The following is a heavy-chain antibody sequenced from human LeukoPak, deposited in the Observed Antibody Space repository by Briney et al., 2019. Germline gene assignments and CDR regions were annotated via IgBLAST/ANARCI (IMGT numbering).Heavy chain of an antibody. CDR2: IYSSGST. D-gene: IGHD3-3*01. V-gene: IGHV4-4*08. CDR1: GGSISSYF. J-gene: IGHJ4*02. Sequence: ASETLSLTCTVSGGSISSYFWSWIRQPPGKGLEWIGYIYSSGSTNYNPSLKSRVTISVDTSKNQFSLKLSSVTAADTAVYYCARAKRGFYDYWGQGTLVTVSS. CDR3: ARAKRGFYDY.